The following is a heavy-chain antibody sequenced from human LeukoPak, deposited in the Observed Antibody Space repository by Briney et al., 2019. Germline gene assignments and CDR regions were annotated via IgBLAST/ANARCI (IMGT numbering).Heavy chain of an antibody. CDR3: ARGYYYALDV. CDR1: GFTFSSSW. J-gene: IGHJ6*02. V-gene: IGHV3-74*01. Sequence: GGSLRLSCAASGFTFSSSWMYWVRQAPGKGLVWVSRINSDGSSTSYADSVKGRFTISRDNAKNTLYVQMNSLRAEDTAMYYCARGYYYALDVWGQGTTVTVSS. CDR2: INSDGSST.